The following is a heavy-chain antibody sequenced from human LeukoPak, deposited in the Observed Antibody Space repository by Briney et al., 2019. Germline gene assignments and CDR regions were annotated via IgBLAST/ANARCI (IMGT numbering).Heavy chain of an antibody. CDR3: ASLYDSSGYYSSWAFDI. V-gene: IGHV4-59*01. CDR2: IYYSGST. CDR1: GGSISSYY. Sequence: SGTLSLTCTVSGGSISSYYWSWIRQPPGKGLEWIVNIYYSGSTNYNPSLKSRVTISVDTSKNQFSLKLSSVTAADTAVYYCASLYDSSGYYSSWAFDIWGQGTMVTASS. D-gene: IGHD3-22*01. J-gene: IGHJ3*02.